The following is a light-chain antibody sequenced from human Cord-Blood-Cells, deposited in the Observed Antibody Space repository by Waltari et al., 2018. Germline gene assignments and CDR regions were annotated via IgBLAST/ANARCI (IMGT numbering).Light chain of an antibody. CDR3: QQRSNWPFT. CDR1: KSVSSY. V-gene: IGKV3-11*01. CDR2: DAS. Sequence: EIVLTQSPATLSLSPGERATLSCRASKSVSSYLAWYQQTPGQAPRLLIYDASNRATGIPARFSGSGSRTDFTLTISSLGPEEFAVYYCQQRSNWPFTLGLGTKVDIK. J-gene: IGKJ3*01.